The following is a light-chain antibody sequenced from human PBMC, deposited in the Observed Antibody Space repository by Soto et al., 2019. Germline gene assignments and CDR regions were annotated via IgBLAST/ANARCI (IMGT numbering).Light chain of an antibody. CDR2: DAS. J-gene: IGKJ5*01. CDR1: QTVRNNY. V-gene: IGKV3-20*01. Sequence: EFVLTQSPGTLSLSPGERATLSCRASQTVRNNYLAWYQQKPGQAPRLLIYDASSRATGIPDRFSASGSGTDFTFTISRVEPEDFTVYYCQQYGDSPHGTFGQGTRLEIK. CDR3: QQYGDSPHGT.